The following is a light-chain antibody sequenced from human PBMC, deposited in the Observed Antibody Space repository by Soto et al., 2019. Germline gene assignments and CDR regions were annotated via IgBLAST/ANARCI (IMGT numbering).Light chain of an antibody. CDR2: AAS. Sequence: TQMTQSPSALSASLGDRVTITCRASQDINNYLAWYQQRPGKVPKLLIYAASTLQSGVPSRFSGSGSGTDFTLTISSLQPEDVATYYCQKYGIAPRTFGGGTRVELK. V-gene: IGKV1-27*01. CDR3: QKYGIAPRT. CDR1: QDINNY. J-gene: IGKJ4*01.